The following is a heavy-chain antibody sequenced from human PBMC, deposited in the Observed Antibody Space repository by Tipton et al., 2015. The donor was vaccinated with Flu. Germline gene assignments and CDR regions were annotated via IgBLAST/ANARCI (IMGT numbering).Heavy chain of an antibody. Sequence: LRLSCAVSGGSISSGGYSWSWIRQPPGKGLEWIGYIYHSGSTYYNPSLKSRVTISVDRSKNQFSLKLSSVTAADTAVYYCARTSYYFDYWGQGTLVTVSS. CDR2: IYHSGST. J-gene: IGHJ4*02. CDR3: ARTSYYFDY. V-gene: IGHV4-30-2*01. CDR1: GGSISSGGYS.